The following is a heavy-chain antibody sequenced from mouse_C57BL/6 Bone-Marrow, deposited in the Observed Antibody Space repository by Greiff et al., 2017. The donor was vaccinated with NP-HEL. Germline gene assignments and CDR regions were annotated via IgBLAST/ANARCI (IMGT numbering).Heavy chain of an antibody. CDR1: GFSFNTYA. CDR3: VRHDDGGTGYFDV. J-gene: IGHJ1*03. CDR2: IRSKSNNYAT. Sequence: EVQGVESGGGLVQPKGSLKLSCAASGFSFNTYAMNWVRQAPGKGLEWVARIRSKSNNYATYYADSVKDRFTISRDDSESMLYLQMNNLKTEDTAMYYCVRHDDGGTGYFDVWGTGTTVTVSS. D-gene: IGHD2-12*01. V-gene: IGHV10-1*01.